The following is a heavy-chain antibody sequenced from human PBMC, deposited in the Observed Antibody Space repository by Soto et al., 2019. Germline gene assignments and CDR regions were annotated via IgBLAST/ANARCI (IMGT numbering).Heavy chain of an antibody. Sequence: KASETLSLTCTISGGSISVYYWSWIRQSPGQGLEWIGYIYDSGSPYYNPSLKTRVTIPADTSKNQISLKLTSATAADTAVYFCARGVGSSPPRYWGRGTLVTVSS. CDR2: IYDSGSP. CDR1: GGSISVYY. V-gene: IGHV4-59*01. CDR3: ARGVGSSPPRY. D-gene: IGHD3-9*01. J-gene: IGHJ4*02.